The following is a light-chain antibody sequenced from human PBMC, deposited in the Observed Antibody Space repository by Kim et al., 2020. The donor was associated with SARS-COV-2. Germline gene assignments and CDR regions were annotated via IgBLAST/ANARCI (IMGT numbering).Light chain of an antibody. Sequence: DIQMTQSPSSLSAPVRDRVTITCLASQPVSTYLNWYQHKPGKVPKLLIFGASTLHTGVSSRFSGSGSGTDFTLTISSLQPEDAATYYCEQSYSRPLAFGGGTRVDIK. V-gene: IGKV1-39*01. J-gene: IGKJ4*01. CDR1: QPVSTY. CDR2: GAS. CDR3: EQSYSRPLA.